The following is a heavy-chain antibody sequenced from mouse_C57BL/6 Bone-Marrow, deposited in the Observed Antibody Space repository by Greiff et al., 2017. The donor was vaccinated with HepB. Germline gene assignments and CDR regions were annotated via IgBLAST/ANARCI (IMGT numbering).Heavy chain of an antibody. Sequence: VQLQQSGAELAKPGASVKLSCKASGYTFTSYWMHWVKQRPGQGLEWIGYINPSSGYTKYNQKFKDKATLTADKSSSTAYMQLSSLTYEDSAVYYGASYDGSSSAWFAYWGQGTLVTVSA. CDR2: INPSSGYT. J-gene: IGHJ3*01. V-gene: IGHV1-7*01. D-gene: IGHD1-1*01. CDR1: GYTFTSYW. CDR3: ASYDGSSSAWFAY.